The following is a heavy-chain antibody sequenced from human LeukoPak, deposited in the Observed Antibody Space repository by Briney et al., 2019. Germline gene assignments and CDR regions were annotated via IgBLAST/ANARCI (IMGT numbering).Heavy chain of an antibody. V-gene: IGHV4-61*03. CDR2: IYYSGNT. J-gene: IGHJ5*02. CDR1: GGPISSGNYY. Sequence: SETLSLTCTVSGGPISSGNYYWSWIRQPPGKGLEWIGYIYYSGNTNYNPSLKSRVTISVDTSKNHFSLRLSSVTAADTAVNYCARGGWYSWFDPWGQGTLVTVSS. CDR3: ARGGWYSWFDP. D-gene: IGHD1-26*01.